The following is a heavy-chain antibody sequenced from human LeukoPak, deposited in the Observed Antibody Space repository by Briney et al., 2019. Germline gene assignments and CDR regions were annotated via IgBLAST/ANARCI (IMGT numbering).Heavy chain of an antibody. V-gene: IGHV4-39*01. Sequence: WETLSLTCTVSGGSISSSSYYWGWIRQPPGKGLEWIGSIYYSGSTYDNPSLKSRVTISVDASKNQFSLKLSSVTAADTAVYYCARHQRITIFGVVITVNWFDPWGQGTLVTVSP. CDR3: ARHQRITIFGVVITVNWFDP. CDR2: IYYSGST. D-gene: IGHD3-3*01. CDR1: GGSISSSSYY. J-gene: IGHJ5*02.